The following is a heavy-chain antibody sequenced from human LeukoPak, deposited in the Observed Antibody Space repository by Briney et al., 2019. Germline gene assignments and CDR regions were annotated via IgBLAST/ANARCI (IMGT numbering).Heavy chain of an antibody. V-gene: IGHV4-59*13. Sequence: SETLSLTCTVSGGSISSYCWSWIWHPPPQGLERVGFVYYSWSANYNPSLKTRVTISVDTSKNQFSLKLSSVTAADTAVYYCARETTLVVVFSSGGGYFDYWGQGTLVTVSS. CDR3: ARETTLVVVFSSGGGYFDY. CDR2: VYYSWSA. J-gene: IGHJ4*02. CDR1: GGSISSYC. D-gene: IGHD2-21*01.